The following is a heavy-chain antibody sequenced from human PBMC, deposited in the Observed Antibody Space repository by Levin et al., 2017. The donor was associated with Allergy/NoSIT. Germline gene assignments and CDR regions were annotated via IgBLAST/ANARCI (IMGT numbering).Heavy chain of an antibody. CDR2: ISSNGGST. CDR1: GFTFSSYA. J-gene: IGHJ6*02. CDR3: VKWGGYNCPKIGPCGMDV. D-gene: IGHD1-20*01. Sequence: GGSLRLSCSASGFTFSSYAMHWVRQAPGKGLEYVSAISSNGGSTYYADSVKGRFTISRDNSKNTLYLQMSSLRAEDTAVYYCVKWGGYNCPKIGPCGMDVWGQGTTVTVSS. V-gene: IGHV3-64D*06.